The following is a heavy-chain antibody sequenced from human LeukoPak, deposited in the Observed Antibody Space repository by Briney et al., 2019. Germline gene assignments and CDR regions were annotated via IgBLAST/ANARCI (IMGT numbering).Heavy chain of an antibody. CDR3: ARNTLYYNTRGHAALSGFDF. CDR2: IYSSGSI. CDR1: GGSISTYY. V-gene: IGHV4-59*01. D-gene: IGHD3-22*01. Sequence: SETLSLTCTVSGGSISTYYWNWIRQAPGKGLEWIGYIYSSGSINYNSSLKSRVTISVDTSKNQFSLTLHSVTAADAAVYYCARNTLYYNTRGHAALSGFDFWGQGTPVTVPS. J-gene: IGHJ4*02.